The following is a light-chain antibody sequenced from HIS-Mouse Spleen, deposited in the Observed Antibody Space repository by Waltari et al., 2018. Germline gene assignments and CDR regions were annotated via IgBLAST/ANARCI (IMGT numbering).Light chain of an antibody. CDR3: SSYTSSSTV. V-gene: IGLV2-18*02. J-gene: IGLJ1*01. CDR2: EVS. CDR1: LSYVGSYNR. Sequence: SALTQPPSVSGSPGQPATIPCTGTLSYVGSYNRVSWYQQPPGTAPKPMIYEVSNRPSGAPDRFSGSKSGNTASLTISGLQAEDEADYYCSSYTSSSTVFGTGTKVTVL.